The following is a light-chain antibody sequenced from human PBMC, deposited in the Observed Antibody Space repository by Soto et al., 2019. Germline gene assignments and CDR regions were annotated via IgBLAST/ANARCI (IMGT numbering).Light chain of an antibody. CDR2: DAS. J-gene: IGKJ1*01. Sequence: EIVMTQSPGTLSVSPGERATLSCRASQSVSSSLAWYQQKPGQAPRLLIYDASNRATGIPARFSGSGSGTDFTLTISRLEPEDFAVYYCQQYGSSGTFGQGTKVDIK. CDR1: QSVSSS. V-gene: IGKV3-20*01. CDR3: QQYGSSGT.